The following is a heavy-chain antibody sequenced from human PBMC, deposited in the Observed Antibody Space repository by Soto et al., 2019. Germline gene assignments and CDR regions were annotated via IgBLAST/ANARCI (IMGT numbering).Heavy chain of an antibody. J-gene: IGHJ4*02. D-gene: IGHD5-12*01. CDR2: IDSVDTK. Sequence: VRANYISSVRQAAGQRLEWGSVIDSVDTKYYADSVKGRFIISRDISKNPLYLQMNILRAEDTAVYYCHGYGYWGQGTLVTGSS. CDR1: VRANY. CDR3: HGYGY. V-gene: IGHV3-53*01.